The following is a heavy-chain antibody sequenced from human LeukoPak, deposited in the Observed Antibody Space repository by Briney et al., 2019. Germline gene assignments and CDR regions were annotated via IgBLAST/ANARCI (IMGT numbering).Heavy chain of an antibody. CDR3: ASVRMGATPFDY. CDR2: INPNSGDT. CDR1: GYTFTRYD. J-gene: IGHJ4*02. D-gene: IGHD1-26*01. Sequence: ASVKVSCKTSGYTFTRYDIHWVRQAPGQGLEWMGWINPNSGDTDYAQKFQGRVTMTRDTSVGTGYMELTSLRSDDTAVYYCASVRMGATPFDYWGQGTLVTVSS. V-gene: IGHV1-2*02.